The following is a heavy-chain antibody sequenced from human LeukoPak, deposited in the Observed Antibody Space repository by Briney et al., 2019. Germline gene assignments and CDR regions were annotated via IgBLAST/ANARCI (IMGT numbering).Heavy chain of an antibody. CDR2: ISGSGGST. Sequence: GGSLRLSCAASRFTFSTYAMIWVRQAPGKGLEWVSAISGSGGSTYYADSVKGRFTISRDNSKNTLYLQMNSLRTEDTAVYYCAEDPGLVTIFGVGPDYWGQGTLVTVSS. CDR1: RFTFSTYA. CDR3: AEDPGLVTIFGVGPDY. J-gene: IGHJ4*02. V-gene: IGHV3-23*01. D-gene: IGHD3-3*01.